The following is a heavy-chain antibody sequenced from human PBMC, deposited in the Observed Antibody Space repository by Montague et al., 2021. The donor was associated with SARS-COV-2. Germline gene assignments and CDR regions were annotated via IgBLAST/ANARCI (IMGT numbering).Heavy chain of an antibody. J-gene: IGHJ6*03. D-gene: IGHD3-22*01. CDR1: GGSFSGYY. Sequence: SETLSLTCAVHGGSFSGYYWNWIRQRPGKGLEWIGEINHGGSTNYNPSLKNRLTISADTSKNQFSLKLTSVAATDTAVYYCARLRDGVVPSPIIVIGPYFTYYYMDVWGKGTTVTVS. CDR3: ARLRDGVVPSPIIVIGPYFTYYYMDV. V-gene: IGHV4-34*01. CDR2: INHGGST.